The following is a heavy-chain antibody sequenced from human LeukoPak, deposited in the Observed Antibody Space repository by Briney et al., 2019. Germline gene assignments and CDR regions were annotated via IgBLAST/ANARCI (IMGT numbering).Heavy chain of an antibody. V-gene: IGHV3-48*04. J-gene: IGHJ4*02. Sequence: GGSLRLSCAASGFTFSSYSMNWVRQAPGKGLEWASYISSSSSTIYYADSVKGRFTISRDNAKNSLYLQMNSLRAEDTAVYYCAGDYGGNSVYFDYWGQGTLVTVSS. D-gene: IGHD4-23*01. CDR3: AGDYGGNSVYFDY. CDR1: GFTFSSYS. CDR2: ISSSSSTI.